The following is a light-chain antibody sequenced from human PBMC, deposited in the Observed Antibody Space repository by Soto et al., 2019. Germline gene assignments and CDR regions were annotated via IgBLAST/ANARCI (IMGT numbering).Light chain of an antibody. CDR3: QQRHSYPIT. CDR2: TAS. J-gene: IGKJ5*01. Sequence: IQLTQSPSFLSASVGDRVTITCRASQGISDYLAWYHQKPGKAPKLLIHTASTLQSGVPSRFSGSGSGTEFNLTISSLQPEDFATYYCQQRHSYPITFGQGTRLETK. CDR1: QGISDY. V-gene: IGKV1-9*01.